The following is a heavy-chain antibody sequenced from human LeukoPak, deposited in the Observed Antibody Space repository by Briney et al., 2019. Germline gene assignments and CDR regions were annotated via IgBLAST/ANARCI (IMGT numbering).Heavy chain of an antibody. CDR1: GFTFSPFW. V-gene: IGHV3-74*01. J-gene: IGHJ4*02. CDR2: ITSDGRTT. Sequence: GGSLRLSCATSGFTFSPFWIHWVRQGAGKGLVWVSRITSDGRTTIYADSVKGRYSISRDNAKNTLYLQMNSLRAEDTAVYYCARDRYYVPDYWGQGTLVTVSS. CDR3: ARDRYYVPDY. D-gene: IGHD3-10*02.